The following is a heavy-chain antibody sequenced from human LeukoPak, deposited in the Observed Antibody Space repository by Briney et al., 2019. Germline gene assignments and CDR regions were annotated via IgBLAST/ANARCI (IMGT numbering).Heavy chain of an antibody. CDR3: ARHLTGTTSTAFYY. V-gene: IGHV4-61*05. D-gene: IGHD1-20*01. J-gene: IGHJ4*02. Sequence: SETLSLTCTVSGDSISSRSYYWSWIRQPPGKGLEWIGYIYYSGKTNYNPSLKSRVTTSVDTSKNQFSLKLRSVTAADTAVYYCARHLTGTTSTAFYYWGQGTLVTVSS. CDR2: IYYSGKT. CDR1: GDSISSRSYY.